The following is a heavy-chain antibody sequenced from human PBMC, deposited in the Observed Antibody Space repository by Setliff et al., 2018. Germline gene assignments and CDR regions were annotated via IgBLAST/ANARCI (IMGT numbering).Heavy chain of an antibody. CDR2: FRPSGKT. CDR1: GSAISSGHY. J-gene: IGHJ4*02. V-gene: IGHV4-38-2*01. CDR3: ARAPGRNIRGDY. Sequence: SETLSLTCAVSGSAISSGHYWGWIRQPPGKGLEWIGSFRPSGKTYYNPSLNSRVTISVDTSKKQFSLKVTSVTAADTAVYYCARAPGRNIRGDYWGQGALVTVSS. D-gene: IGHD3-10*01.